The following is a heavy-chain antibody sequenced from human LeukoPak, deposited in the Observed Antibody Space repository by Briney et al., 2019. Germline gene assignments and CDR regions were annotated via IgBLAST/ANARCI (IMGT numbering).Heavy chain of an antibody. CDR1: GFTFSSHA. CDR2: ISFDGSNK. D-gene: IGHD3-22*01. CDR3: ARDRDQDYYDSSGYRGDFDY. V-gene: IGHV3-30-3*01. Sequence: GGSLRLSCAASGFTFSSHAMHWVRQAPGKGLEWVAVISFDGSNKYYADSVKGRFTISRDNSKNTLYLQMNSLRAEDTAVYYCARDRDQDYYDSSGYRGDFDYWGQGTLVTVSS. J-gene: IGHJ4*02.